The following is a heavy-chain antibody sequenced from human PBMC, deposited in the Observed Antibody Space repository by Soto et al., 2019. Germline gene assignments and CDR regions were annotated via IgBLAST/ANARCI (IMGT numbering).Heavy chain of an antibody. CDR3: ARDCSGGSCYAQ. D-gene: IGHD2-15*01. V-gene: IGHV1-69*13. Sequence: SVKVSCKASGGTFSSYAISWVRQAPGQGLEWMGGIIPIFGTANYAQKFQGRVTITADESTSTAYMELSSLRSEDTAVYYCARDCSGGSCYAQWGQGTLVTVSS. CDR2: IIPIFGTA. J-gene: IGHJ4*02. CDR1: GGTFSSYA.